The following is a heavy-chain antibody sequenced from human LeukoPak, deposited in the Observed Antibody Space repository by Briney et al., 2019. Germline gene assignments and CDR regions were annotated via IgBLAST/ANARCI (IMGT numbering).Heavy chain of an antibody. V-gene: IGHV4-39*01. CDR2: IYYSRSI. Sequence: MSSETLSLTCTVSGGSISSSSYYWGWIRQPPGEGLEWIGSIYYSRSIYYNPSLKSRVTISVDTSKNQFSLKPSSVTAADTAVYYCARLPTVTFFDYWGQGTLVTVSS. D-gene: IGHD4-17*01. CDR3: ARLPTVTFFDY. J-gene: IGHJ4*02. CDR1: GGSISSSSYY.